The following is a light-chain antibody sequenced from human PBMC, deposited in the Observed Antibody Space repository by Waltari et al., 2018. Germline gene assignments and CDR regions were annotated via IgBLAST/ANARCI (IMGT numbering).Light chain of an antibody. CDR3: SSYTSSNSYV. J-gene: IGLJ1*01. CDR2: DVS. V-gene: IGLV2-14*03. Sequence: QSALTQPASVSGSPGQSITISCTGTSSDVGGYNYVSWYQQHPGKGPKLMTYDVSNRPSCVPTRFSGSKSGNTASLTISGLQAEDEADYYCSSYTSSNSYVFGTGTKVTVL. CDR1: SSDVGGYNY.